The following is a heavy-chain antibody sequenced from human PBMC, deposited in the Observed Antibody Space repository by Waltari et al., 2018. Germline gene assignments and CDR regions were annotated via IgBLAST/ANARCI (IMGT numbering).Heavy chain of an antibody. V-gene: IGHV4-59*01. Sequence: QVQLQESGPGLVKPSETLSLTCTVSGGSISSYYWSWIRQPPGKGLEWIGYIYYSGSTNYNPSLKSRVTISVETSKNQFSLKLSSVTAADTAVYYCARRPQFGSRALYTAMVTLPQQDAFDIWGQGTMVTVSS. D-gene: IGHD5-18*01. CDR2: IYYSGST. CDR3: ARRPQFGSRALYTAMVTLPQQDAFDI. CDR1: GGSISSYY. J-gene: IGHJ3*02.